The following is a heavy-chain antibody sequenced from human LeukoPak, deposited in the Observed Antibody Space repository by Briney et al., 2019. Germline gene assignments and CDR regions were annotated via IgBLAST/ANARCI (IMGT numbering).Heavy chain of an antibody. V-gene: IGHV1-46*01. J-gene: IGHJ4*02. CDR1: GYTFPSYF. CDR2: INPTGGST. D-gene: IGHD6-6*01. CDR3: ARTAARRFDY. Sequence: ASVKVSCKASGYTFPSYFMHWVRQAPGQGLEWMGIINPTGGSTTYAQKFQGRVTMTRDTSTTTVYMELSSLRSDDTAVYYCARTAARRFDYWGQGTLVTVSS.